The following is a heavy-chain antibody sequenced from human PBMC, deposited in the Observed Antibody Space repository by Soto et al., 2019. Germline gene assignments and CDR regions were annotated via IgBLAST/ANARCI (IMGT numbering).Heavy chain of an antibody. CDR1: GFSLSSSGVG. J-gene: IGHJ6*02. D-gene: IGHD3-22*01. V-gene: IGHV2-5*02. CDR2: IYWDGDK. CDR3: AHRYDSITRCHPYYYYKMDV. Sequence: KESGPTLVKPTQTLTLTCTFSGFSLSSSGVGVGWIRQPPGEALEWLALIYWDGDKRYSPSLRSRLTITKDTSKNKVDLAMTNMDPIDTGTYYCAHRYDSITRCHPYYYYKMDVWGQGTTVTDS.